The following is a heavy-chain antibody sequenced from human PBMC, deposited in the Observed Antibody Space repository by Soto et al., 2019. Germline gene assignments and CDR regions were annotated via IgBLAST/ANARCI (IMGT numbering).Heavy chain of an antibody. D-gene: IGHD3-3*01. V-gene: IGHV1-18*04. CDR2: ISAYNGNT. CDR1: GYTFTSYG. CDR3: ARGAGKWDFWSGYSSYYYYGMDV. Sequence: GASVKVSCKASGYTFTSYGISWVRQAPGQGLEWMGWISAYNGNTNYAQKLQGRVTMTTDTSTSTAYMELRSLRSDDTAVYYCARGAGKWDFWSGYSSYYYYGMDVWGQGTTVTVSS. J-gene: IGHJ6*02.